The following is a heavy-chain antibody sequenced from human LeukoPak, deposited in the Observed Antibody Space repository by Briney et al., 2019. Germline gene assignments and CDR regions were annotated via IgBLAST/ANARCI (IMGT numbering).Heavy chain of an antibody. V-gene: IGHV6-1*01. CDR2: TYYRSKWYN. D-gene: IGHD1-26*01. CDR3: AREAEVGTTWSWFDP. Sequence: SQTLSLTCAISGDSVSSNSAAWIWIRQSPSRGLEWLGRTYYRSKWYNDYAVSVKSRITITPDTSESQFALHLNSVTPEDTAVYYCAREAEVGTTWSWFDPWGQGTLVTVSS. J-gene: IGHJ5*02. CDR1: GDSVSSNSAA.